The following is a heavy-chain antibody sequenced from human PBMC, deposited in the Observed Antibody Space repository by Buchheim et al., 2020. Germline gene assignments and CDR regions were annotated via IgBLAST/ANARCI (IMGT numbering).Heavy chain of an antibody. CDR1: GYTFTSYD. V-gene: IGHV1-8*01. D-gene: IGHD5-24*01. Sequence: QVQLVQSGAEVKKPGASVKVSCKASGYTFTSYDINWVRQATGQGLEWMGWMNPNSGNTGYAQKFQGRVTMTRNTSISTAYMELSNLRSEDTAVYYGARGGWGAGRDEGGRQVTDFDYWGQGTL. CDR2: MNPNSGNT. J-gene: IGHJ4*02. CDR3: ARGGWGAGRDEGGRQVTDFDY.